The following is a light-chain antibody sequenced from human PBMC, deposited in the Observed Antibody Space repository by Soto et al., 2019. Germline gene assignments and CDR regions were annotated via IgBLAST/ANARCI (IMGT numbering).Light chain of an antibody. Sequence: QSVLTQPPSVSAAPGQKVTISCSGSSSNIGNNFVTWYQQLPGIAPKLLIYDNNKRPSGIPDRFSGSQSGTSATLGITGLQTGDEAVYYCGSWDSSLTYVFGTGTQLTVL. CDR3: GSWDSSLTYV. CDR2: DNN. CDR1: SSNIGNNF. V-gene: IGLV1-51*01. J-gene: IGLJ1*01.